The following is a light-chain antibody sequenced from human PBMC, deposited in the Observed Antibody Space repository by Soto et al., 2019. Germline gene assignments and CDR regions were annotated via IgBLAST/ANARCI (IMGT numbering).Light chain of an antibody. CDR3: QQYSDLPMT. CDR2: GAS. Sequence: IVLTQSPGTLSFSPGERATLPSRASQSVSSNYLAWYQQKPGQAPRLLIYGASSRATGIPDRFSGGASGTDFTLTISRLEPEDFAVHFCQQYSDLPMTFGQGTRVEI. V-gene: IGKV3-20*01. J-gene: IGKJ5*01. CDR1: QSVSSNY.